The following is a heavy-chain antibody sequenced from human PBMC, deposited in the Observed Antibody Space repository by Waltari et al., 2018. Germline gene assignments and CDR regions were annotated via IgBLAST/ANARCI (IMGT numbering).Heavy chain of an antibody. CDR3: ARDGIAARDLDY. D-gene: IGHD6-6*01. J-gene: IGHJ4*02. CDR1: GGSISSGDYY. V-gene: IGHV4-30-4*08. CDR2: IYYSGST. Sequence: QVQLQESGPGLVKPSQTLSLTCTVSGGSISSGDYYWSWIRQPPGKGLEWIGYIYYSGSTYDNPSLKRRVTISVDTSKNQFSLKLSSVTAADTAVYYCARDGIAARDLDYWGQGTLVTVSS.